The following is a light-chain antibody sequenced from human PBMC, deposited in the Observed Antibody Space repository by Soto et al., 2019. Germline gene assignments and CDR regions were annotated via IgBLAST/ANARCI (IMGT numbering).Light chain of an antibody. CDR3: NSYTTSGAIV. CDR1: SSDIGGYNF. Sequence: QSALTQPASVSGSPGQSITISCTGTSSDIGGYNFVSWYQQHPGNAPNLNIYDVASRPSGVSDRFSGSKSGNAASLTISGLQAEDEALYYCNSYTTSGAIVFGGGTKLTVL. V-gene: IGLV2-14*03. CDR2: DVA. J-gene: IGLJ3*02.